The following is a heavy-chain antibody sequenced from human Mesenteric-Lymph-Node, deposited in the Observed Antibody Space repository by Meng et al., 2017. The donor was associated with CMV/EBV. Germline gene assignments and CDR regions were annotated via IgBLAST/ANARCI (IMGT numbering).Heavy chain of an antibody. CDR2: IYPRDSTT. CDR3: ARRQLWLDY. J-gene: IGHJ4*02. V-gene: IGHV5-51*01. D-gene: IGHD5-24*01. CDR1: GYNFNTYW. Sequence: GGSLRLSCEASGYNFNTYWIGWVRQMPGQGLEWMGIIYPRDSTTRCSPSFQGQVTISVDNTINTAYLQWNSVKASDSAMYFCARRQLWLDYWGQGTLVTVSS.